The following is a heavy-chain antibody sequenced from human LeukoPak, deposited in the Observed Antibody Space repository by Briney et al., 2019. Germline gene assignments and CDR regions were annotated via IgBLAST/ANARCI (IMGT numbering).Heavy chain of an antibody. D-gene: IGHD5-12*01. CDR3: ARDIFRGYRGGGFDY. CDR1: GFTFSSYS. V-gene: IGHV3-21*01. J-gene: IGHJ4*02. Sequence: GGSLRLSCAASGFTFSSYSMNWVRQAPGKGLEWVSSISSSSSYIYYADSVKGRFAISRDNAKNSLYLQMNSLRAEDTAVYYCARDIFRGYRGGGFDYWGQGTLVTVSS. CDR2: ISSSSSYI.